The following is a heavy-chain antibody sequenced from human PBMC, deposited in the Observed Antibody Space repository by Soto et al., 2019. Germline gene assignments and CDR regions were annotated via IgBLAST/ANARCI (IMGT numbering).Heavy chain of an antibody. CDR3: ARVYSSSSWFDP. D-gene: IGHD6-6*01. CDR2: IDPSDSYT. J-gene: IGHJ5*02. V-gene: IGHV5-10-1*01. CDR1: GYSFTSYW. Sequence: HGESLKISCKGSGYSFTSYWISWVRQMPGKGLEWMGRIDPSDSYTNYSPSFQGHVTISADKSISTAYLQWSSLKASDTAMYYCARVYSSSSWFDPWGQGTLVTVSS.